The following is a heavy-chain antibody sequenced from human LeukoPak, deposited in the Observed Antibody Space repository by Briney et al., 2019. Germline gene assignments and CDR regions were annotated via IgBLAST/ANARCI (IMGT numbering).Heavy chain of an antibody. D-gene: IGHD2-21*01. CDR3: AKEAPHTAVLIALPEWNYIDS. V-gene: IGHV1-69*04. CDR1: GGPFSTYA. J-gene: IGHJ4*02. CDR2: IVPIHGLT. Sequence: WASVKVSCKASGGPFSTYAISWVRQAPGQGLEWMGRIVPIHGLTHYAQKFQGRVTITADKLTNTVYMEMTSLRAEDTAVYYCAKEAPHTAVLIALPEWNYIDSWGRGILVSVSS.